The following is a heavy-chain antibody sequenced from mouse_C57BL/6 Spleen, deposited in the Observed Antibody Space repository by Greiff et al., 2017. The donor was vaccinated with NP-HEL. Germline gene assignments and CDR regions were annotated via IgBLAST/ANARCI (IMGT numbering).Heavy chain of an antibody. CDR1: GYTFTSYW. J-gene: IGHJ3*01. Sequence: QVQLQQPGAELVKPGASVKMSCKASGYTFTSYWITWVKPRPGQGLEWIGDIYPGSGSTNYNEKFKSKATLTVDTSSSTAYMQRSSLTSEDSAVYYCARSGSNYGADWGQGTLVTVAA. CDR3: ARSGSNYGAD. D-gene: IGHD2-5*01. V-gene: IGHV1-55*01. CDR2: IYPGSGST.